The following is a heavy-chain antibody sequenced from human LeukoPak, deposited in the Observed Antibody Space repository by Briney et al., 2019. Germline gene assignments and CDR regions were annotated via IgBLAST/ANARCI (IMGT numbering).Heavy chain of an antibody. V-gene: IGHV3-7*01. CDR1: GFTFSSYW. J-gene: IGHJ3*02. CDR3: ARVAYIGRWLQLLVGDAFDI. CDR2: IKQDGSEK. D-gene: IGHD5-24*01. Sequence: GGSLRLSCAASGFTFSSYWMSWVRQAPGKGLEWVANIKQDGSEKYYVDSVKGRFTISRDNAKNSLYLQMNSLRAEDTAVYYCARVAYIGRWLQLLVGDAFDIWGQGTMVTVSS.